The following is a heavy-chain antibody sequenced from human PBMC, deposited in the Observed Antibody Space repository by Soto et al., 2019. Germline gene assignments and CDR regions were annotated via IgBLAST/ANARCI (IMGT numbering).Heavy chain of an antibody. CDR2: IDPSDSYT. J-gene: IGHJ6*02. CDR1: GYSFTSYW. V-gene: IGHV5-10-1*01. Sequence: PGESLKISCKGSGYSFTSYWISWVRQMPWKGLEWMGRIDPSDSYTNYSPSFQGHVTISADKSISTAYLQWSSLKASDTAMYCCASLEPWYYDFCSGYYGMDVWGQGTTVTVSS. D-gene: IGHD3-3*01. CDR3: ASLEPWYYDFCSGYYGMDV.